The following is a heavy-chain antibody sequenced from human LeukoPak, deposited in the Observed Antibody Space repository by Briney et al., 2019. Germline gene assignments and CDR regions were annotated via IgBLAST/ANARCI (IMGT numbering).Heavy chain of an antibody. CDR2: IYYSGNT. CDR3: ARERRTTVTLGIDCWGRNAFDI. CDR1: GGSISSGGYY. J-gene: IGHJ3*02. Sequence: PSETLSLTCTVSGGSISSGGYYWSWIRQHAGKGLEWIGYIYYSGNTYYNPSLKSRVTISVDTSKNQFSLKLSSVTAADTAVYYCARERRTTVTLGIDCWGRNAFDIWGQGTMVTVSS. D-gene: IGHD4-17*01. V-gene: IGHV4-31*03.